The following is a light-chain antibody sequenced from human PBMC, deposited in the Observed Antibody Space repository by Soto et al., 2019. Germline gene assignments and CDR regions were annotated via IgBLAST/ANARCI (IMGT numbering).Light chain of an antibody. CDR2: TAS. CDR1: QSVNSY. CDR3: QQSYSTPYT. J-gene: IGKJ2*01. V-gene: IGKV1-39*01. Sequence: DIQMTQSPSSLSASVGDRVIMTCRASQSVNSYLNWYQQRPGKAPKLLIYTASSLQSGVPSRFSGSGSGTDFTLTINSLQPEDVATYYCQQSYSTPYTFGQGTKLEIK.